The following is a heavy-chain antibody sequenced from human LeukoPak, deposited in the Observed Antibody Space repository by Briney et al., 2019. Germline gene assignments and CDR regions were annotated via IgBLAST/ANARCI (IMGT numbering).Heavy chain of an antibody. V-gene: IGHV1-69*13. Sequence: SVKVSCKASGGTFSSYGIRWVRQAPGQGLEWMGGIIPIFGPANYAQKLQGRVTITADESTSTAYMELSSLRSEDTAVYYCARPDEDRGYSYGYNYWGQGTLVTVSS. D-gene: IGHD5-18*01. CDR2: IIPIFGPA. CDR1: GGTFSSYG. J-gene: IGHJ4*02. CDR3: ARPDEDRGYSYGYNY.